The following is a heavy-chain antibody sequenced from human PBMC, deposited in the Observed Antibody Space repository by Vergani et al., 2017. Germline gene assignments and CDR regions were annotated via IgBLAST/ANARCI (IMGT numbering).Heavy chain of an antibody. CDR3: AKDRGRVIIVGDYVMDV. CDR2: ISGSGGST. Sequence: EVQLLASGGGLVQPGGSLRLSCAASGFTFTSYAMSWVRKAPGKGLEWVSAISGSGGSTYYADSVKGRFTISRDNAKDKLYLQMNSLSAEDTAVYYCAKDRGRVIIVGDYVMDVWGQGTTGTCSS. CDR1: GFTFTSYA. D-gene: IGHD1-26*01. V-gene: IGHV3-23*01. J-gene: IGHJ6*02.